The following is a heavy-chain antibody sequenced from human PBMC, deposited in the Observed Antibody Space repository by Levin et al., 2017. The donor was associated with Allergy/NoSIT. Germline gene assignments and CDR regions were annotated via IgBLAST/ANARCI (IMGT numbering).Heavy chain of an antibody. D-gene: IGHD2-2*01. CDR3: ARASRRGSIVVVPAAILDY. CDR1: GGSISSGDYY. CDR2: IYYSGST. V-gene: IGHV4-30-4*01. Sequence: SETLSLTCTVSGGSISSGDYYWSWIRQPPGKGLEWIGYIYYSGSTYYNPSLKSRVTISVDTSKNQFSLKLSSVTAADTAVYYCARASRRGSIVVVPAAILDYWGQGTLVTVSS. J-gene: IGHJ4*02.